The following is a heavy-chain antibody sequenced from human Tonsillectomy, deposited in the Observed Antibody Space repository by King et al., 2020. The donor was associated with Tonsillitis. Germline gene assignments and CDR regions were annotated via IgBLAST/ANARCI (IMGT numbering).Heavy chain of an antibody. J-gene: IGHJ4*02. CDR1: GFTFSSYW. V-gene: IGHV3-7*01. Sequence: VQLVESGGGLVQPGGSLRLSCAASGFTFSSYWMSWVRQAPGKGLEWVANIKQDGSEKYYVDSVKGRFTISRDNAKNSLYLQMNSLRAEDTAVYYCAGEIPGGVDYFDYWGQGTLVTVSS. CDR3: AGEIPGGVDYFDY. CDR2: IKQDGSEK. D-gene: IGHD3-16*01.